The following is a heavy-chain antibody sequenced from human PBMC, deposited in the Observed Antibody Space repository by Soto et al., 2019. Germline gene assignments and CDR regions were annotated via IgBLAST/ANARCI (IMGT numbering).Heavy chain of an antibody. CDR2: IIPIFGTA. CDR1: GGTFSSYA. D-gene: IGHD3-10*01. V-gene: IGHV1-69*06. Sequence: GASVKVSCKASGGTFSSYAISWVRQAPGQGLEWMGGIIPIFGTANYAQKFQGRVTITADKSTSTACMELSSLRSEDTAVYYCATDGDYYGMDVWGQGTTVTVYS. J-gene: IGHJ6*02. CDR3: ATDGDYYGMDV.